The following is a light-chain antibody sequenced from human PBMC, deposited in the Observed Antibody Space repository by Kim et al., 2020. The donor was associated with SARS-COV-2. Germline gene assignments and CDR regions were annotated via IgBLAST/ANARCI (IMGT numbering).Light chain of an antibody. Sequence: LSPGERATLSCRASQSGSSNLAWYQQRPGQAPRLLIYGASNRATGIPDRFSGSGSGTDFTLTISRLEPEDFAVYYCQQYGSLPFTFGPGTKVDIK. CDR1: QSGSSN. CDR2: GAS. CDR3: QQYGSLPFT. V-gene: IGKV3-20*01. J-gene: IGKJ3*01.